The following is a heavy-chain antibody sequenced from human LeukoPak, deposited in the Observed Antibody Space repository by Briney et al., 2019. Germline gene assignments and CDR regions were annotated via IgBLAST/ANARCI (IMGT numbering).Heavy chain of an antibody. CDR3: AKDVGRYCSGGSCTPLYY. V-gene: IGHV3-23*01. CDR1: GFTFSSYA. Sequence: GGSLRLSCAASGFTFSSYAMSWVRQAPGKGLEWVSAISGSGGSTYHADSVKGRLTISRDNSKNTLYLQMNSLRAEDTAVYYCAKDVGRYCSGGSCTPLYYWGQGTLVTVSS. D-gene: IGHD2-15*01. CDR2: ISGSGGST. J-gene: IGHJ4*02.